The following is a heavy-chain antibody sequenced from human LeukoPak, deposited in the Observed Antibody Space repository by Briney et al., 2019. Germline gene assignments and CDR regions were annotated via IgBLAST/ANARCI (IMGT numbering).Heavy chain of an antibody. J-gene: IGHJ6*03. Sequence: ASVKVSCKASGYTFTSYYVHWVRQAPGEGLEWMGIINPSGGSTSYGQKFQGRVTMTRDMSTSTVYMELSSLRSEDTAVYHCARVAAEVVGLPGVIGFGWLRRDYYYMDVWGKGTTVTVSS. D-gene: IGHD2-2*02. CDR3: ARVAAEVVGLPGVIGFGWLRRDYYYMDV. CDR2: INPSGGST. CDR1: GYTFTSYY. V-gene: IGHV1-46*01.